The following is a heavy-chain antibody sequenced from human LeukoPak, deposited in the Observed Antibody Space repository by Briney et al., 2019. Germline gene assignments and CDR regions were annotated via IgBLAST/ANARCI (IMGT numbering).Heavy chain of an antibody. D-gene: IGHD6-13*01. Sequence: GGSLRLSCAASGFTFSSYAMSWVRQAPGKGLEWVSTISGSGGSTYYADSVKGRFTISRDNSKNTMYLQMNSLRAEDTAVYYCAKGSLGSWYYFDYWGQGTLVTVSS. J-gene: IGHJ4*02. CDR1: GFTFSSYA. V-gene: IGHV3-23*01. CDR3: AKGSLGSWYYFDY. CDR2: ISGSGGST.